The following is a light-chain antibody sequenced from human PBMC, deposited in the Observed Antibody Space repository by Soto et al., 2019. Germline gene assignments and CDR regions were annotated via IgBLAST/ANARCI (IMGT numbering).Light chain of an antibody. CDR2: EVT. J-gene: IGLJ1*01. CDR1: SGDLGSYNL. V-gene: IGLV2-23*02. Sequence: QSVLTQPASVSGSPGQSISISCTGTSGDLGSYNLVSWYQQHPGEAPKLLIYEVTKRPSGVSNRFSGSKSGNTASLTISGLRAEDEADYSCCSYAGSSTYVFGTGTKVTVL. CDR3: CSYAGSSTYV.